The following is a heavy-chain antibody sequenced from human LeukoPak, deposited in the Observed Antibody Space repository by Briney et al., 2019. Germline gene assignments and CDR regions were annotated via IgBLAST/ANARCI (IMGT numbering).Heavy chain of an antibody. D-gene: IGHD2-2*01. CDR1: RCTFSSYA. J-gene: IGHJ5*02. CDR3: ARSPTAINGYFDP. CDR2: ISGGGGST. Sequence: GGSLRLSCAASRCTFSSYAMSWVRQAPGKGLEWVSTISGGGGSTYYADSVKGRFTISRDNPKNTLYLQMNSLRADDTAVYYCARSPTAINGYFDPWGQGTLVTVSS. V-gene: IGHV3-23*01.